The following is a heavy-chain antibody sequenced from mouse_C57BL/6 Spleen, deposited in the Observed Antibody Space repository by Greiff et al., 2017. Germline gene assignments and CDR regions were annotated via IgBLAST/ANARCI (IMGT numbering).Heavy chain of an antibody. Sequence: EVHLVESEGGLVQPGSSMKLSCTASGFTFSDYYMAWVRQVPEKGLEWVANITYDGSSTYYLDSLKSRFIISRDNAKNILYLQMSSLMSEDTATYYCAREGRLGYDYWGQGTTLTVSS. D-gene: IGHD3-1*01. V-gene: IGHV5-16*01. CDR3: AREGRLGYDY. CDR2: ITYDGSST. J-gene: IGHJ2*01. CDR1: GFTFSDYY.